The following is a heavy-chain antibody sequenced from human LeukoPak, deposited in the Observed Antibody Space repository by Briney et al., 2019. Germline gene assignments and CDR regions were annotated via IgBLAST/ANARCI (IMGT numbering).Heavy chain of an antibody. J-gene: IGHJ5*02. CDR3: ARDAGNNWFDP. CDR2: MNPNSGGT. D-gene: IGHD1-26*01. Sequence: ASVKVSCKASGYTFTSYDINWVRQATGQGLEWMGWMNPNSGGTNYAQKFQGRVTMTRDTSISTVYMELSRLRYDDTAVYYCARDAGNNWFDPWGQGTLVTVSS. CDR1: GYTFTSYD. V-gene: IGHV1-2*02.